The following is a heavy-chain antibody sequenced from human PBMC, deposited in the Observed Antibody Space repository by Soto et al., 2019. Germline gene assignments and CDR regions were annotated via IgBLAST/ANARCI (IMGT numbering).Heavy chain of an antibody. CDR1: GGTFSSYA. V-gene: IGHV1-69*12. D-gene: IGHD5-18*01. CDR2: IIPIFGTA. Sequence: QVQLVQSGAEVKKPGSSVKVSCKASGGTFSSYAISWVRQAPGQGLEWMGGIIPIFGTANYAQKFQGRVPLTADESTSTAYMELSSLRSEATAVYYCASSWVTAMVTAYDYYYGMDVCGHGTTVTV. CDR3: ASSWVTAMVTAYDYYYGMDV. J-gene: IGHJ6*02.